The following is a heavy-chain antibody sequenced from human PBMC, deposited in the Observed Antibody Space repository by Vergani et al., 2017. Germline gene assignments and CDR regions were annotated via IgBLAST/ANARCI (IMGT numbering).Heavy chain of an antibody. CDR3: ARVTGYGDYAYLDY. CDR1: GGSISSSSYY. J-gene: IGHJ4*02. V-gene: IGHV4-39*07. Sequence: QLQLQESGPGLVKPSETLSLTCTVSGGSISSSSYYWGWIRQPPGKGLEWIGEINHSGSTNYNPSLKSRITISVDTSKNQFSLKLSSVTAEDTAVYYCARVTGYGDYAYLDYWGQGTLVTVSS. CDR2: INHSGST. D-gene: IGHD4-17*01.